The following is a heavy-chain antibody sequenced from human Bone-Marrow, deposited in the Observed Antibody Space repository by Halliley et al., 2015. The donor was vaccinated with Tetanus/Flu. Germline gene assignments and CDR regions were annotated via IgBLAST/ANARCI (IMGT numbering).Heavy chain of an antibody. D-gene: IGHD6-6*01. J-gene: IGHJ6*02. CDR3: AREGYSSSWGVGYYYYGLDV. V-gene: IGHV4-59*01. Sequence: GSPRYNPSLKSRVPISVDTSMNQFFLKLTSVTAADTAVYYCAREGYSSSWGVGYYYYGLDVWGQGTTVTVSS. CDR2: GSP.